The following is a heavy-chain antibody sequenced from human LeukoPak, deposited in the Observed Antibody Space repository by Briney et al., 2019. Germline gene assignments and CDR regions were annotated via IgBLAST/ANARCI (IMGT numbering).Heavy chain of an antibody. J-gene: IGHJ4*02. CDR3: ARVLKGRAPFDY. Sequence: SETLSLTCAVYGGSFSGYYWSWIRQPPGKGLEWIGEINHSGSTNYNPSLKSRVTISVDTSKNQFSLKLSSVTAADTAVYYCARVLKGRAPFDYWGQGTLVTVSS. CDR1: GGSFSGYY. CDR2: INHSGST. V-gene: IGHV4-34*01.